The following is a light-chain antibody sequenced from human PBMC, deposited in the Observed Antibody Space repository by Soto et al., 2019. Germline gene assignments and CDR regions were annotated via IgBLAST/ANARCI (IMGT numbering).Light chain of an antibody. V-gene: IGLV2-23*02. CDR2: EDS. CDR1: SSDVGSYNL. J-gene: IGLJ2*01. CDR3: CSYADSSTFIL. Sequence: QSVLTQPASVSGSPGQPITISCTGTSSDVGSYNLVSWYQQYPDKAPKVIIYEDSKRPSGVPNRFSGSKSGNTASLTISGLQAEDEADYYCCSYADSSTFILFGGGTKVTVL.